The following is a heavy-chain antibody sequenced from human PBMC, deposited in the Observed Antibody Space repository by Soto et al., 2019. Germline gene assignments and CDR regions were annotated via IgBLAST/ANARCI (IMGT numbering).Heavy chain of an antibody. CDR3: SRVQGSQTAFDH. J-gene: IGHJ4*02. V-gene: IGHV5-51*03. Sequence: EVQLVQSGAEVKKPGESLKISCQISGYPFTTYWIGWVRQMPGKGLEWMGKIYPPDSDTRYSPSFQGQVTMSVDKSISTAYLQWSSLKASDTAMYYCSRVQGSQTAFDHWGQGTLVTVSS. D-gene: IGHD6-6*01. CDR2: IYPPDSDT. CDR1: GYPFTTYW.